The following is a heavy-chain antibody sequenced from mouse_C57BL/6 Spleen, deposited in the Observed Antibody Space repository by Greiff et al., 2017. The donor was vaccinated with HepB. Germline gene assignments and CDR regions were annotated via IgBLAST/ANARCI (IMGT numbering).Heavy chain of an antibody. CDR1: GYTFTDYN. Sequence: EVQLQQSGPELVKPGASVKMSCKASGYTFTDYNMHWVKQSHGKSLEWIGYINPNNGGTSYNQKFKGKATLTVNKSSSTAYMELRSLTSEDSAVYYCEAALLWYYFDYWGQGTTLTVSS. CDR2: INPNNGGT. D-gene: IGHD2-1*01. CDR3: EAALLWYYFDY. V-gene: IGHV1-22*01. J-gene: IGHJ2*01.